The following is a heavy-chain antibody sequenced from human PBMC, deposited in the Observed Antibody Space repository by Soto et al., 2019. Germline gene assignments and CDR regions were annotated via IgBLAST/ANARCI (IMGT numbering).Heavy chain of an antibody. V-gene: IGHV3-33*01. CDR3: AREDLEWLLGMDY. Sequence: GGSLRLSCAASGFTFSSYGMHWVRQAPGKGLEWVAVIWYDGSNKYYADSVKGRFTISRDNSKNTLYLQMNSLRAEDTAVYYCAREDLEWLLGMDYWGQGNLVTVSS. CDR2: IWYDGSNK. D-gene: IGHD3-3*01. J-gene: IGHJ4*02. CDR1: GFTFSSYG.